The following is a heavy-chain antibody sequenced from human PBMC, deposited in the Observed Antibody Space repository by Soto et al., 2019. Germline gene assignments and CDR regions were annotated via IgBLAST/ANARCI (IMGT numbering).Heavy chain of an antibody. Sequence: QITLKESGPTLVKPTQTLTLTCTFSGFSLSAGGVGVGWIRQPPGKALECLALIYWDDDKRYRPSLKSRLTLTKDTSKNQGVLTMTNMDPMDTATYYCAHRGPKESLFDFWGQGTLVTVSS. CDR3: AHRGPKESLFDF. V-gene: IGHV2-5*02. J-gene: IGHJ4*02. CDR2: IYWDDDK. CDR1: GFSLSAGGVG.